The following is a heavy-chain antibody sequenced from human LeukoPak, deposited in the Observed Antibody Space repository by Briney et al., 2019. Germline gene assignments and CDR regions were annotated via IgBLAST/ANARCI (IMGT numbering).Heavy chain of an antibody. V-gene: IGHV3-7*01. CDR2: VNQGGTEK. Sequence: GGSLRLSCAASGFTFRSQWMSWVRQAPGKGLEWVANVNQGGTEKYYVDSVKGRFTISRDNAENSLYLQMNSLRAEDTAVYYCARVALGDNIDYWGQGTLVTVSS. CDR3: ARVALGDNIDY. D-gene: IGHD3-10*01. CDR1: GFTFRSQW. J-gene: IGHJ4*02.